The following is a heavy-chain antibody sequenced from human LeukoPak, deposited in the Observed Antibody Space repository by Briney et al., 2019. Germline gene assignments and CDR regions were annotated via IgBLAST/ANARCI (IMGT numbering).Heavy chain of an antibody. CDR2: ISYDGSNK. CDR1: GFTFSNYV. V-gene: IGHV3-30-3*01. J-gene: IGHJ4*02. D-gene: IGHD1-26*01. Sequence: GGSLRLSCAASGFTFSNYVLHWVRQAPGKGLEWVALISYDGSNKYYADSVKGRFTISRDNSKNTLYLQMNSLRAEDTAIYYCARGMVRATLRLFDYWGQGTLVTVSS. CDR3: ARGMVRATLRLFDY.